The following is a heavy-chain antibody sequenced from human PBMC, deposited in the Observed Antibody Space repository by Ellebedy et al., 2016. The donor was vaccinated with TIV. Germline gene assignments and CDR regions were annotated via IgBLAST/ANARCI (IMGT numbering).Heavy chain of an antibody. V-gene: IGHV4-31*03. CDR3: ARDLGNYWYPHWFDP. CDR1: GGSISNSTYY. J-gene: IGHJ5*02. Sequence: SETLSLXXTVSGGSISNSTYYWSWIRHHPGAGLEWIGYIYRSGSTYYNPSLKSRVTISIDTSKNQFSLNLKSVTAADTAVYYCARDLGNYWYPHWFDPWGQGTLVTVSS. D-gene: IGHD2-8*02. CDR2: IYRSGST.